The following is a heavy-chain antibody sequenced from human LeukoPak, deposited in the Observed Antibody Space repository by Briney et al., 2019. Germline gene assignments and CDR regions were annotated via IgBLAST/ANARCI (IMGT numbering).Heavy chain of an antibody. CDR2: IKNDGSDI. V-gene: IGHV3-30*02. CDR3: TKGDDYGATTRLPKFNWFDP. CDR1: GFTFRTYG. J-gene: IGHJ5*02. Sequence: GGSLRLSCAASGFTFRTYGMHWVRQAPGKGLEWVALIKNDGSDIYYGDSVRGRFTISRDNSKDTVYLQMSSLRPEDTAVYYCTKGDDYGATTRLPKFNWFDPWGQGTLVTVSS. D-gene: IGHD4/OR15-4a*01.